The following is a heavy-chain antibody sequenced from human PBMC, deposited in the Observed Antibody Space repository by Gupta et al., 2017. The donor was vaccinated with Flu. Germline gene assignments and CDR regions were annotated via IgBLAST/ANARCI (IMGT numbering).Heavy chain of an antibody. CDR2: IIPIFGTA. CDR1: GGTFSSYA. J-gene: IGHJ6*02. CDR3: ARDPVDTAMVKASPNYYYYGMDV. D-gene: IGHD5-18*01. V-gene: IGHV1-69*01. Sequence: QVQLVQSGAEVKKPGSSVKVSCKASGGTFSSYAISWVRQAPGQGLEWMGGIIPIFGTANYAQKFQGRVTITADESTSTAYMELSSLRSEDTAVYYCARDPVDTAMVKASPNYYYYGMDVWGQGTTVTVSS.